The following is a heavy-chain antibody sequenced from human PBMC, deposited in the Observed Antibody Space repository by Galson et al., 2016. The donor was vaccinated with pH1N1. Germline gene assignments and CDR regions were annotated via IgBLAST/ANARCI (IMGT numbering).Heavy chain of an antibody. Sequence: SLRLSCAASGFTFSSYGLHWVRQAPGKGLESVAFIWYDGSNKYYGDSVKGRFTISRDNSKNTLHLQMNSLRSEDTAVYYCAKEGYREVTSGAPFDYWGQGTLVILPS. V-gene: IGHV3-30*02. CDR1: GFTFSSYG. D-gene: IGHD1-1*01. CDR3: AKEGYREVTSGAPFDY. J-gene: IGHJ4*02. CDR2: IWYDGSNK.